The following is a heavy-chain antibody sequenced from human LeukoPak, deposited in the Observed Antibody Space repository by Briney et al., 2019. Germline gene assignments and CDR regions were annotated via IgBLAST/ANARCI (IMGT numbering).Heavy chain of an antibody. V-gene: IGHV4-34*01. Sequence: PSGTLSLTCAVYGGSFSGYYWSWIRQPPGKGLEWIGEINHSGSTNYNPSLKSRVTISVDTSKNQFSLKLSSVTAADTAVYYCAIGYGDYASDYWGQGTLVTVSS. CDR2: INHSGST. J-gene: IGHJ4*02. D-gene: IGHD4-17*01. CDR3: AIGYGDYASDY. CDR1: GGSFSGYY.